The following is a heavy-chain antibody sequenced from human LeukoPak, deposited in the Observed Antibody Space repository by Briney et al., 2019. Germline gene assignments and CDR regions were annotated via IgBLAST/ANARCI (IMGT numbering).Heavy chain of an antibody. CDR2: IYHSGST. Sequence: KASETLSLTCTVSGYSISSGYYWGWIRQPPGKGLKWIGSIYHSGSTYYNLSLKSRVTISVDTSKNQFSLKLRSMTAADTAVYHCARGGDFYESSILFDFWGQGTLVTVSS. J-gene: IGHJ4*02. CDR3: ARGGDFYESSILFDF. CDR1: GYSISSGYY. V-gene: IGHV4-38-2*02. D-gene: IGHD3-22*01.